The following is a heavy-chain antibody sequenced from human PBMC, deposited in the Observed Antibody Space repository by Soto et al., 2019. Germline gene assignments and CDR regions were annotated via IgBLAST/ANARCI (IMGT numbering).Heavy chain of an antibody. J-gene: IGHJ6*02. Sequence: QVQLVQSGAEVKKSGSSVKVSCKASGGTFSSFTISWVRQAPGQGFEWMGRIIPILGITDYAQKFQGRVSITADKSTSTAYLELSSLRSEDTAVYYCGKLYNGNDFPRAKYNAMDVWGQGTTVTVSS. CDR2: IIPILGIT. V-gene: IGHV1-69*02. CDR1: GGTFSSFT. CDR3: GKLYNGNDFPRAKYNAMDV. D-gene: IGHD5-12*01.